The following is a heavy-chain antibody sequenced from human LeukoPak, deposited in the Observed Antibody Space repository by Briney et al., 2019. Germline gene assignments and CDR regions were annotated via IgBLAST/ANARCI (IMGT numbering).Heavy chain of an antibody. Sequence: GGSLRLSCAASGFTFSSYGMHWVRQAPGKGLEWVAVISYDGSNKYYADSVKGRFTISRDNAKNSLYLQMNSLRAEDTAVYHCARASSNWYYFENWGQGTLVTVSS. CDR1: GFTFSSYG. J-gene: IGHJ4*02. CDR2: ISYDGSNK. V-gene: IGHV3-30*03. CDR3: ARASSNWYYFEN. D-gene: IGHD6-13*01.